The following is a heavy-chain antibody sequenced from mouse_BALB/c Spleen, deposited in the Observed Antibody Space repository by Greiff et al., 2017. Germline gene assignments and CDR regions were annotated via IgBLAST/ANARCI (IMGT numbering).Heavy chain of an antibody. CDR2: INPSNGRT. CDR1: GYTFTSYW. V-gene: IGHV1S81*02. CDR3: AGEGNDYDGGPSGFAY. D-gene: IGHD2-4*01. Sequence: QVQLQQPGAELVKPGASVKLSCKASGYTFTSYWMHWVKQRPGQGLEWIGEINPSNGRTNYNEKFKSKATLTVDKSSSTAYMQLSSLTSEDSAVYYCAGEGNDYDGGPSGFAYWGQGTLVTVSA. J-gene: IGHJ3*01.